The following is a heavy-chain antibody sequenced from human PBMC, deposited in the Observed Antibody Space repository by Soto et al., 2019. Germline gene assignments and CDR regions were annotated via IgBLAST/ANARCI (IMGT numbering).Heavy chain of an antibody. J-gene: IGHJ4*02. V-gene: IGHV3-33*01. CDR2: IWYDGSNK. D-gene: IGHD6-13*01. CDR3: ARDMSIAAAGPTWTPVGVFDY. Sequence: PGKGLEWVAVIWYDGSNKYYADSVKGRFTISRDNSKNTLYLQMNSLRAEDTAVYYCARDMSIAAAGPTWTPVGVFDYWGQGTLVTVSS.